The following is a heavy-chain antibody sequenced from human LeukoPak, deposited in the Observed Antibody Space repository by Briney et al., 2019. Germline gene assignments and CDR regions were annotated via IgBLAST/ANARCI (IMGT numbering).Heavy chain of an antibody. CDR3: AEDTAMFERAFDI. D-gene: IGHD5-18*01. V-gene: IGHV4-34*01. J-gene: IGHJ3*02. CDR1: GGSFSGYY. Sequence: PSETLSLTCAVYGGSFSGYYWSWIRQPPGKGLEWIGEINHSGSTNYNPSLRSRVTISVDTSKNQFSLKLSSVTAADTAVYYRAEDTAMFERAFDIWGQGTMVTVSS. CDR2: INHSGST.